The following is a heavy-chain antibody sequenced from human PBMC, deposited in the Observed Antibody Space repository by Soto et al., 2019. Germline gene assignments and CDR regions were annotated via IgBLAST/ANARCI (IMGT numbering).Heavy chain of an antibody. V-gene: IGHV4-34*01. CDR1: GGSFSGYY. CDR3: ARGLRAAAAGTAGIYFDY. D-gene: IGHD6-13*01. Sequence: QVQLQQWGAGLLKPSETLSLTCAVYGGSFSGYYWSWIRQPPGKGLEWIGEINHSGSTNYNPSLKSRVTISVDTSKNQFSLKLSSVTAADTAVYYCARGLRAAAAGTAGIYFDYWGQGTLVTVSS. CDR2: INHSGST. J-gene: IGHJ4*02.